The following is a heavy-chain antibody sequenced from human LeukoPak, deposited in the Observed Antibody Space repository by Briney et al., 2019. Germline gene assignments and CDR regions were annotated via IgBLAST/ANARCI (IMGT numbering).Heavy chain of an antibody. V-gene: IGHV3-23*01. Sequence: PGGPLRLSCAASGFTFSSYAMSWVRQAPGKGLEWVSAISGSGGSTYYADSVKGRFTISRDNSKNTLYLQMNSLRAEDTAIYYCAKSGGPTSFDLEYWGQGTLVTVSS. CDR3: AKSGGPTSFDLEY. J-gene: IGHJ4*02. CDR2: ISGSGGST. D-gene: IGHD3-16*01. CDR1: GFTFSSYA.